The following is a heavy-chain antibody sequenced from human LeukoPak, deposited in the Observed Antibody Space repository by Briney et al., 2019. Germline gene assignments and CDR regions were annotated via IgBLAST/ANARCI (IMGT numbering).Heavy chain of an antibody. CDR3: ASNFGQN. J-gene: IGHJ4*02. D-gene: IGHD3/OR15-3a*01. CDR1: GDSINSGGFY. V-gene: IGHV4-31*03. CDR2: IYYGEIT. Sequence: SETLSLTCTVSGDSINSGGFYWSWIRQHPGEGLEWIGYIYYGEITYYNPSLKSRVTISVDAPKNQFSLKVRSVTAADTAVYHCASNFGQNWGQGTLVTVSS.